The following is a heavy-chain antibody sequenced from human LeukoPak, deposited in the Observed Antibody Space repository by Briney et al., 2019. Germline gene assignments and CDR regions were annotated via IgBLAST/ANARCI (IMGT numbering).Heavy chain of an antibody. CDR3: AREPYGDYYYYYYMDV. D-gene: IGHD4-17*01. Sequence: GASVKVSCKASGYTFTSYYMHWVRQAPGQGLEWMGIINPSGGSTSYAQKFQGRVTMTRDMSTSTVYMELSSLRSEDTAVYYCAREPYGDYYYYYYMDVWGKGTTVTVSS. J-gene: IGHJ6*03. V-gene: IGHV1-46*01. CDR2: INPSGGST. CDR1: GYTFTSYY.